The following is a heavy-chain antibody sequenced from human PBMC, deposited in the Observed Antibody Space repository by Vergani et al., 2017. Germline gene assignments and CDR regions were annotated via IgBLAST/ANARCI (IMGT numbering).Heavy chain of an antibody. V-gene: IGHV4-59*02. CDR1: SGSVSNYY. Sequence: VQLKESGPGLVKPSETLSLTCTVSSGSVSNYYWSWIRQPPGKGLELIGYIYSSGSTKYNPSVKSRVTMSVDTSRNRFSLELTSVTAADTAVYYCARFPHDYWGQGTLVTVSS. CDR2: IYSSGST. J-gene: IGHJ4*02. CDR3: ARFPHDY.